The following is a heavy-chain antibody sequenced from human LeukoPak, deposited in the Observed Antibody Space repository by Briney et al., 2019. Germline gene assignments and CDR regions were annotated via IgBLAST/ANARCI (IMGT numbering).Heavy chain of an antibody. CDR1: GYSFTSYW. Sequence: GESLKISCKGSGYSFTSYWIGWVRQVPGKGLEWMGIIYPGDSDTRYSPSFQGQVTISADKSISTAYLQWSSLKASDTAMYYCARVCRAAGPSGYYYYMDVWGKGTTVTVSS. CDR2: IYPGDSDT. CDR3: ARVCRAAGPSGYYYYMDV. J-gene: IGHJ6*03. D-gene: IGHD6-13*01. V-gene: IGHV5-51*01.